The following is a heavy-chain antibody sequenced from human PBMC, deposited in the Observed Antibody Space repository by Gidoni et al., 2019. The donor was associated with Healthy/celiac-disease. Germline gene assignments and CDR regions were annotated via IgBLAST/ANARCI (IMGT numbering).Heavy chain of an antibody. CDR1: GLTFSSYA. CDR3: AKDRQLWLRLIDY. Sequence: VQLLESGGGLVRPGGSRRLSCGASGLTFSSYAMSLVRQAPGTGLEWVSAISGSGGSTYYAECVKGRFTISRDNSKNTLYLQMNSLRAEDTAVYYCAKDRQLWLRLIDYWGQGTLVTVSS. CDR2: ISGSGGST. D-gene: IGHD5-18*01. J-gene: IGHJ4*02. V-gene: IGHV3-23*01.